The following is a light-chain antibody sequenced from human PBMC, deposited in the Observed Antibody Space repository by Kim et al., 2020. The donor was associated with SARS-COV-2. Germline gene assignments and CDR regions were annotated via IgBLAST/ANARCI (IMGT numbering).Light chain of an antibody. V-gene: IGKV1-33*01. CDR3: QQYHTLIS. CDR1: RDITNY. J-gene: IGKJ5*01. Sequence: DVQMTQSPSTLSVSVGDRVTITCQASRDITNYLNWYQQQPGKAPKLLIYDASILEAGVPSRFSGRGSGTDFSFTITNLQPEDVATYYCQQYHTLISFGQGTRLEIK. CDR2: DAS.